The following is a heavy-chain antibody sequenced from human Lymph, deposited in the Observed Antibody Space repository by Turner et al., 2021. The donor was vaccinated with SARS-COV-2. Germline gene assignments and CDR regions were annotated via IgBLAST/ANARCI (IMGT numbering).Heavy chain of an antibody. CDR2: ISGDGGST. V-gene: IGHV3-43*02. J-gene: IGHJ4*02. CDR3: AKEGLSGRRLQFVPYFAY. D-gene: IGHD5-12*01. CDR1: GSTFDVYA. Sequence: EVQLVESGGGVVQPGGSLSLSCAASGSTFDVYAMHWVRQAPGKGLEWVSLISGDGGSTYYADSVKGRFTISRDDSKNSLYLQINSLRTEDTALYYCAKEGLSGRRLQFVPYFAYWGQGTLVSVSS.